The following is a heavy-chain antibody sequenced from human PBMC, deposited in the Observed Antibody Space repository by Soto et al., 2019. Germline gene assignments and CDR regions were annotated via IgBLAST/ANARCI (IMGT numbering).Heavy chain of an antibody. V-gene: IGHV4-39*01. Sequence: PSETLSLTCTVSGGSISSNSYYWDWIRQPPGKGLDWIGSIYHRGSTYYNPSLKSRVAISVDPSTNQFSLTLTSVTAADTAVYYCASCYPLVYGNPFDHWGQGNLVTVSS. CDR2: IYHRGST. J-gene: IGHJ5*02. CDR1: GGSISSNSYY. D-gene: IGHD3-10*01. CDR3: ASCYPLVYGNPFDH.